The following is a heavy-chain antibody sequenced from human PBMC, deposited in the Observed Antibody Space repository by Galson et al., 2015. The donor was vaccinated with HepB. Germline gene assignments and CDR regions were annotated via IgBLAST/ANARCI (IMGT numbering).Heavy chain of an antibody. Sequence: SLRLSCAASGFTVSSNYMSWVRQAPGKGLEWVSVIYSGGSTYYADSVKGRFTLSRDNSKNTVYLQMNSLRAEDTAVYYCARAWGRDYSNYFWGQGTLVTVSS. J-gene: IGHJ4*02. D-gene: IGHD4-11*01. CDR1: GFTVSSNY. V-gene: IGHV3-53*01. CDR2: IYSGGST. CDR3: ARAWGRDYSNYF.